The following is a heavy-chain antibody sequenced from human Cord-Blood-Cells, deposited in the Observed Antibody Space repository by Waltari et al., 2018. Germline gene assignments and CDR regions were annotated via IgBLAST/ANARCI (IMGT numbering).Heavy chain of an antibody. CDR1: GGSFSGYY. CDR3: ARDIVVVPAAIEGDYNWFDP. D-gene: IGHD2-2*01. J-gene: IGHJ5*02. CDR2: INHSGST. V-gene: IGHV4-34*01. Sequence: QVQLQQWGAGLLKPSETLSLTCAVYGGSFSGYYWSWIRQPPGQGLEWIGEINHSGSTNYNPSLKSRVTISVDTSKNQFSLKLSSVTAADTAVYYCARDIVVVPAAIEGDYNWFDPWGQGTLVTVSS.